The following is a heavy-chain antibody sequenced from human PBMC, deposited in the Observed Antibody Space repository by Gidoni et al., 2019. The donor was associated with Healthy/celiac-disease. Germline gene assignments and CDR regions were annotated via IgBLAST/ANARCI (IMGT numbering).Heavy chain of an antibody. CDR2: IYLRGVT. Sequence: QLQLQESGSGLVKPSHTLSLTCAVSGGSLSSGGYSWSWIRQPPVKGPEWIGYIYLRGVTYYHPSLQGRVTISVDRSKNQFSLKLSSVTAADTAVYYCARVSMAGFGDPSSNFDYWGQGTLVTVSS. CDR3: ARVSMAGFGDPSSNFDY. CDR1: GGSLSSGGYS. J-gene: IGHJ4*02. D-gene: IGHD3-10*01. V-gene: IGHV4-30-2*01.